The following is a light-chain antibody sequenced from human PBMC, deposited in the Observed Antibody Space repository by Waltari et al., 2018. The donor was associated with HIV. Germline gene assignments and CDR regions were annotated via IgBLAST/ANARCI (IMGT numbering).Light chain of an antibody. J-gene: IGKJ4*01. V-gene: IGKV3-20*01. CDR1: QNIVNGY. CDR3: QQYGSSPFT. CDR2: GAS. Sequence: EILLTQSPGTLSLSPGDRATLSCRASQNIVNGYLAWYQQKPDQAPSLVVYGASSRSTGIPDRFRGSGSGTDFSLTINRLEPEDFGVYYCQQYGSSPFTFGGGTKVEIK.